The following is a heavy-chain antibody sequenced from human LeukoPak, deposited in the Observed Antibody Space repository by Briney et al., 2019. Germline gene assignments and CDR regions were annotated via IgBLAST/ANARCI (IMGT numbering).Heavy chain of an antibody. J-gene: IGHJ5*02. CDR2: IYHSGST. CDR3: ARIEQLRYFDWLFRSGWFDP. Sequence: SETLTLTCAVSGGSISSSNWWSWVRQPPGKGLEWIGEIYHSGSTNYNPSLKSRVTISVDKSKNQFSLKLSSVTAADTAVYYCARIEQLRYFDWLFRSGWFDPWGQGTLVTVSS. D-gene: IGHD3-9*01. V-gene: IGHV4-4*02. CDR1: GGSISSSNW.